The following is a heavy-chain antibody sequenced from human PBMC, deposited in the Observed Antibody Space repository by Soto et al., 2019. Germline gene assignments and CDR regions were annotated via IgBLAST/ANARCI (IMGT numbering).Heavy chain of an antibody. D-gene: IGHD6-19*01. V-gene: IGHV4-30-2*01. CDR1: GGSISSGGYS. CDR3: ARVPSGSAHFDY. J-gene: IGHJ4*02. Sequence: ASEALSLTCAVSGGSISSGGYSWIWIPQPPGKGLEWIGYIYHSGSTYYNPSLKSRVTISVYRSKNQFSLKLSSVTAADTAVYYCARVPSGSAHFDYWVQGTLVTVSS. CDR2: IYHSGST.